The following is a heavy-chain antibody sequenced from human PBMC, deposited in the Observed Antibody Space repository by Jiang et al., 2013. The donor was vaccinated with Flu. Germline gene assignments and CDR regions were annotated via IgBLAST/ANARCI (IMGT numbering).Heavy chain of an antibody. CDR3: ARDKKSYGDYIDY. CDR1: GFTFSSYA. Sequence: VQLLESGGGVVQPGRSLGLSCAASGFTFSSYAMHWVRQAPGKGLEWVAVIWFDGSNMFYVDSVKGRFTISKDNSKNTLYLQMNSLRAEDTAIYYCARDKKSYGDYIDYWGQGTLVTVSS. V-gene: IGHV3-33*01. J-gene: IGHJ4*02. CDR2: IWFDGSNM. D-gene: IGHD4-17*01.